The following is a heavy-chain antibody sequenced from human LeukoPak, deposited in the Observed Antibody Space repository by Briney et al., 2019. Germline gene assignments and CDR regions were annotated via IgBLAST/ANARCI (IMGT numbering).Heavy chain of an antibody. CDR3: ARAFSDGANLWFDP. Sequence: PSQTLSLTCAVSGGSISSGGYSWSWIRQPPGKGLEWIGYIYHSGSTYYNPSLKSRVTISVDRSKNQFSLKLSSVTAADTAVYYCARAFSDGANLWFDPWGQGTLVTVSS. V-gene: IGHV4-30-2*01. D-gene: IGHD4/OR15-4a*01. CDR2: IYHSGST. CDR1: GGSISSGGYS. J-gene: IGHJ5*02.